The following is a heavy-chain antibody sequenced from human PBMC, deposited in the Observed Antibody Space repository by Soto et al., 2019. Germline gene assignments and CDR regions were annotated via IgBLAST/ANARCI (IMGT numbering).Heavy chain of an antibody. CDR3: ARDWIQLGWFDP. D-gene: IGHD5-18*01. J-gene: IGHJ5*02. CDR1: GGTFSSYT. V-gene: IGHV1-69*04. Sequence: EASVKVSCKASGGTFSSYTISWVRQAPGQGLEWMGRIIPILGIANYAQKFQGRVTITADKSTSTAYMELSSLRSEDTAVYYCARDWIQLGWFDPWGQGTLVTVSS. CDR2: IIPILGIA.